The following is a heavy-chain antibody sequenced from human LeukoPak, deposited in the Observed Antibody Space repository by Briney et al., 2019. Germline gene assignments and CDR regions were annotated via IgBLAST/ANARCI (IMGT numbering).Heavy chain of an antibody. Sequence: GGSLRLSCAASGFNFASHWMHWVRQTPGKGLVWVSRVNSGGSGTSYADSVEGRFTISRDNAKNSLYLQMNSLRADDTAVYYCVKDSPPRYSGSPPAYWGQGTLVTVSS. CDR2: VNSGGSGT. V-gene: IGHV3-74*01. CDR3: VKDSPPRYSGSPPAY. CDR1: GFNFASHW. J-gene: IGHJ4*02. D-gene: IGHD1-26*01.